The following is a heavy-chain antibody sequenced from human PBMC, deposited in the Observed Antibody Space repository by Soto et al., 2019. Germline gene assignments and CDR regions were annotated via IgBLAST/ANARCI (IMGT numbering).Heavy chain of an antibody. Sequence: QVQLVQSGAEVKKPGASVKVSCKASGYTFTSYAMHWVRQAPGQRLEWMGWINAGNGNTKYSQKFQGRVTITRDTSASTAYMELSSLRSEDTAVYYCARDSSLSGYYPMDVWGQGTTVTVSS. CDR2: INAGNGNT. V-gene: IGHV1-3*01. J-gene: IGHJ6*02. D-gene: IGHD3-22*01. CDR3: ARDSSLSGYYPMDV. CDR1: GYTFTSYA.